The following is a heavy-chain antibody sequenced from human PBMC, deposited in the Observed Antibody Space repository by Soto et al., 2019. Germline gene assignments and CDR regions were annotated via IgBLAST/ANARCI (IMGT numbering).Heavy chain of an antibody. V-gene: IGHV4-59*12. Sequence: PSETLSLTCTVSGGSISSYYWSWIRQPPGKGLEWIGYIYYTGTTNYNPSHKSRVTISVDTSKNQFSLKLSSVTAADTAVYYCARVFGFGGMDVWGQGTTVTVSS. CDR2: IYYTGTT. CDR1: GGSISSYY. CDR3: ARVFGFGGMDV. D-gene: IGHD3-10*01. J-gene: IGHJ6*02.